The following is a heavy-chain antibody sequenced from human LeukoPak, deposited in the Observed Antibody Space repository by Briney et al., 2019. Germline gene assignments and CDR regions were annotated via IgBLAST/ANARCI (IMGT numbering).Heavy chain of an antibody. D-gene: IGHD3-10*01. J-gene: IGHJ4*02. Sequence: GESLRLSCVVSGFIFKNYAMAWVRQAPGKGLEWVSTISVRGESIYYGDSVSGRFTISRDNSKNILYLQMNSLRDEDTAVYYCAKGGSRGSGSYDYWGQGTLVTVSS. CDR3: AKGGSRGSGSYDY. V-gene: IGHV3-23*01. CDR1: GFIFKNYA. CDR2: ISVRGESI.